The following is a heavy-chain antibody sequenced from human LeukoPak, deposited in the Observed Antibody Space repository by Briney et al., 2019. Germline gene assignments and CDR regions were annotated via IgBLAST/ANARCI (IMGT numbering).Heavy chain of an antibody. D-gene: IGHD3-22*01. CDR1: GYTFTSYY. Sequence: ASVKVSCKASGYTFTSYYMHWVRQAPGQGLEWMGWMNPNSGNTGYAQKVQGRVTMTRNTSISTAYMELSSLRSEDTAVYYCARGSLYDSSGYYESARYYYGMDVWGQGTTVTVSS. CDR3: ARGSLYDSSGYYESARYYYGMDV. CDR2: MNPNSGNT. V-gene: IGHV1-8*02. J-gene: IGHJ6*02.